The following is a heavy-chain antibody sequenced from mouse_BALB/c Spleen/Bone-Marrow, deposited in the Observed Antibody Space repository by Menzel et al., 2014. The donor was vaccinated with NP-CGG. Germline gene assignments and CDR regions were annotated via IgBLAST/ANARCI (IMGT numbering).Heavy chain of an antibody. CDR1: GYTFTSYS. J-gene: IGHJ4*01. V-gene: IGHV1S56*01. CDR3: ARKENWAYAMDY. D-gene: IGHD4-1*01. Sequence: LEESGPELVKPGASVKMSCKASGYTFTSYSIHWVKQRPGQGLEWIGWIYPGDGSTKYNEKFKGKTTLTADKSSSTAYMLLSSLTSEDSAIYFCARKENWAYAMDYWGRGTSVTVSS. CDR2: IYPGDGST.